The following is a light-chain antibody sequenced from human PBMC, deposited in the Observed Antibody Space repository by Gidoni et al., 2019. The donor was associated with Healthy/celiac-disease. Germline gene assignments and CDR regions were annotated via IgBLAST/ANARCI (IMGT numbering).Light chain of an antibody. CDR2: DAS. Sequence: DIVQTQSPATLSVSPGERATLSCRASQSVSSNLAWYQQKPGQAPRLLIYDASNRATGIPARFSGSGSGTDFTLTISSLEPEDFAVYYCQQRSNWPPITFGGGTKVEIK. CDR1: QSVSSN. J-gene: IGKJ4*01. V-gene: IGKV3-11*01. CDR3: QQRSNWPPIT.